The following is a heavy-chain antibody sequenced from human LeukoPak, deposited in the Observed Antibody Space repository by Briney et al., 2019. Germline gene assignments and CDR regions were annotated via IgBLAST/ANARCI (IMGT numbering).Heavy chain of an antibody. CDR3: ARLGGGSVTSRAFDI. V-gene: IGHV5-51*01. J-gene: IGHJ3*02. Sequence: HGESLKISCQGSGYSFTSYWIGWVRQMPGKGLEWMGIIYPGDSDTRYSPSFQAQVTISADKSISTAYLQWSSLKASDTAMYYCARLGGGSVTSRAFDIWGQGTMVTVSS. CDR1: GYSFTSYW. D-gene: IGHD3-16*01. CDR2: IYPGDSDT.